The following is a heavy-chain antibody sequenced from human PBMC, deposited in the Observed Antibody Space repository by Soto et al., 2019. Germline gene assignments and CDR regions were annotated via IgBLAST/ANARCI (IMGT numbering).Heavy chain of an antibody. V-gene: IGHV3-30*03. D-gene: IGHD2-2*01. J-gene: IGHJ4*02. CDR1: GFTLSGND. CDR3: ARGGWYASWSSSDC. Sequence: QVQLVESGGGVVQPGRSLRLSCAASGFTLSGNDMHWVRQVPGKGPEWVAVMSYDGSRQYYADSVKGRFTISRDTSKSTLYLQMNSLTTEDTAVYYCARGGWYASWSSSDCWGQGTLVTVSS. CDR2: MSYDGSRQ.